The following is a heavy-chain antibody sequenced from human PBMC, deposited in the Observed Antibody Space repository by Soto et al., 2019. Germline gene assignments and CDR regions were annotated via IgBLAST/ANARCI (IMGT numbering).Heavy chain of an antibody. CDR1: GGSISSGDYY. V-gene: IGHV4-30-4*01. D-gene: IGHD2-21*01. J-gene: IGHJ4*02. Sequence: SETLSLTCTVSGGSISSGDYYWSWIRQPPGKGLGWIGYIYYSGRTHYNPSLKSRVTISVDTSKNQFSLKLSSVTAADTAVYFCARYSPYYFDYWGQGTLVTVSS. CDR3: ARYSPYYFDY. CDR2: IYYSGRT.